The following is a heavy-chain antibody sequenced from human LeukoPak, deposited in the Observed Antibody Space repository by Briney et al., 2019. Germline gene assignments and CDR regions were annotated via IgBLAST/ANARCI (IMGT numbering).Heavy chain of an antibody. CDR2: INHSGST. CDR1: GGSFSGYY. V-gene: IGHV4-34*01. CDR3: ASGPYVWGSYRYGNYFDY. Sequence: SETLSLTCAVYGGSFSGYYWSWIRQPPGKGLEWIGEINHSGSTNYNPSLKSRVTISVDTSKNQFSLKLSSVTAADTAVYYCASGPYVWGSYRYGNYFDYWGQGTLVTVSS. D-gene: IGHD3-16*02. J-gene: IGHJ4*02.